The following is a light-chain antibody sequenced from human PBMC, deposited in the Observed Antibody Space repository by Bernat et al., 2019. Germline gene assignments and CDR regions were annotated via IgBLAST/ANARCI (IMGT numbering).Light chain of an antibody. CDR2: DDN. J-gene: IGLJ3*02. CDR1: NIGSKS. V-gene: IGLV3-21*03. Sequence: SYVLTQPPSVSAAPGKMAAITCGGNNIGSKSVHWYQQKPGQAPVVVVYDDNDRPSGIPDPFSGSNAGNTATLTISRVEAGDEADYSCQVWDSSSDQQMFGGGTKLTV. CDR3: QVWDSSSDQQM.